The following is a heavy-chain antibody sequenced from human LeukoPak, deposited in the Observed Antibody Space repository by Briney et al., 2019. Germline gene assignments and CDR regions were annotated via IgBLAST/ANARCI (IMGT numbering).Heavy chain of an antibody. V-gene: IGHV3-23*01. D-gene: IGHD2-21*02. CDR2: SASGGT. CDR1: GFTFTSYA. CDR3: AKVYCAGDCYSADEYFQH. J-gene: IGHJ1*01. Sequence: PGGSLRLSCAASGFTFTSYAMNWVRQAPGKGLEWVSASASGGTYYAASVKGRFTISRDNSQNTLYLQMNSLRAEDTAVYYCAKVYCAGDCYSADEYFQHWGQGTLVTVTS.